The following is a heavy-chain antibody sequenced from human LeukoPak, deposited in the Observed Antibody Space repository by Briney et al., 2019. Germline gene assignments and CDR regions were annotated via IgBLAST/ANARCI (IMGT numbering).Heavy chain of an antibody. CDR2: ISSSSSYI. Sequence: GGSLRLSCAASGFTFSSYSMNWVRQAPGKGLEWVSSISSSSSYIYYADSVKGRFTISRDNAKYSLYLQMNSLRAEDTAVYYCARDYPSGYSGYEIDYWGQGTLVTVSS. V-gene: IGHV3-21*01. CDR3: ARDYPSGYSGYEIDY. J-gene: IGHJ4*02. D-gene: IGHD5-12*01. CDR1: GFTFSSYS.